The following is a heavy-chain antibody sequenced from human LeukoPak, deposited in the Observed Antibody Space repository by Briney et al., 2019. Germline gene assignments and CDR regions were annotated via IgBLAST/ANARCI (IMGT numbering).Heavy chain of an antibody. J-gene: IGHJ4*02. CDR3: VRGSDS. CDR2: ISPDGIDK. CDR1: GFTFSNHW. V-gene: IGHV3-7*01. Sequence: GGSLRLSCAASGFTFSNHWMNWVRQAPGKGLEWAANISPDGIDKYYVDSVRGRFTISRDNAKNSLYLQMSSLRAEDTAVYYCVRGSDSWGQGTLVTVSS.